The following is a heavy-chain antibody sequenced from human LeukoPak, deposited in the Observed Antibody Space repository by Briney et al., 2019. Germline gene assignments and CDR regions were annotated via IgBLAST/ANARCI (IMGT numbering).Heavy chain of an antibody. CDR1: GFTFSAYE. CDR3: AKDSMYFDVWSGYYIKHYCFDH. CDR2: ISTSGTTT. J-gene: IGHJ4*02. V-gene: IGHV3-48*03. Sequence: GGSLRLSCAASGFTFSAYEMNWVRQAPGKGLEWISYISTSGTTTSYADSVRGRFTISRDNAKNSLYLQMSSLRAEDTAVYYCAKDSMYFDVWSGYYIKHYCFDHWGQGALVTVSS. D-gene: IGHD3-3*01.